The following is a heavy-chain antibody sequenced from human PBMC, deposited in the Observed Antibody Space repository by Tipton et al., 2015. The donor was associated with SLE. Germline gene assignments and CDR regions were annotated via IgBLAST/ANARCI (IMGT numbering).Heavy chain of an antibody. CDR1: GFTFTAYY. J-gene: IGHJ3*02. V-gene: IGHV1-2*06. D-gene: IGHD1-26*01. CDR2: INPNSGGT. CDR3: ARWGWGIVGATDAFDI. Sequence: QSGAEVKKPGASVKVSCKASGFTFTAYYIHWVRQAPGQGLEWMGRINPNSGGTNYAQKFQGRVTMTRDTSISTAYMELSRLRSDDTAVYYCARWGWGIVGATDAFDIWGQGTMVTVSS.